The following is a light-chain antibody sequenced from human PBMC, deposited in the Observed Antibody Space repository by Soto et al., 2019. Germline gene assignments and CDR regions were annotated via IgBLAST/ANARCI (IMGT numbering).Light chain of an antibody. CDR3: CSYAGSSTYVV. V-gene: IGLV2-23*01. Sequence: QSVLTQPASVSGSPGQSITISCTGTSSDVGSYNVVSWYQQHPRKAPKLMIYEGSKWPSGVSNRFSGSKSGNTASLTISGLQAEDEADYYCCSYAGSSTYVVFGGGTKLTVL. CDR1: SSDVGSYNV. J-gene: IGLJ2*01. CDR2: EGS.